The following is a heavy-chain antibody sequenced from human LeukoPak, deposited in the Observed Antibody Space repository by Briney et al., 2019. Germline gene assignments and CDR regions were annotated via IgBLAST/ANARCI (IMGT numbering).Heavy chain of an antibody. J-gene: IGHJ4*02. V-gene: IGHV1-69*06. CDR3: ATAITMVRGVIITRSDY. CDR1: GGTFSSYA. Sequence: SVKVSCKASGGTFSSYAISWVRQAPGQGLEWMGGIIPIFGTANYAQKFQGRVTMTEDTSTDTAYMELSSLRSEDTAVYYCATAITMVRGVIITRSDYWGQGTLVTVSS. D-gene: IGHD3-10*01. CDR2: IIPIFGTA.